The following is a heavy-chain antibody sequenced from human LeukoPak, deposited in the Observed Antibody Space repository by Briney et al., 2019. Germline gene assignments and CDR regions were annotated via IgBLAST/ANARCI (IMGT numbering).Heavy chain of an antibody. V-gene: IGHV4-4*02. Sequence: SGTLSLTCAVSGGSVTSTNWWTWVRQPPGKGLEWIGEVHLDGRTNYNPSLTGRLTLSVDLYENRISLKLTSVTAADTAVYYCAREGGFYRPLDYLGQGTLVTVSS. CDR1: GGSVTSTNW. CDR2: VHLDGRT. CDR3: AREGGFYRPLDY. D-gene: IGHD3-3*01. J-gene: IGHJ4*02.